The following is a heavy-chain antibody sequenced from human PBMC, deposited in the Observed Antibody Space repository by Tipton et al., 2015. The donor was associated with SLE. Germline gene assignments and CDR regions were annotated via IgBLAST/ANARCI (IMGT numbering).Heavy chain of an antibody. CDR2: IIPVYRTA. Sequence: QSGAEVKKPGSSVKVSCKASGGTFSSYAISWVRQAPGQGLEWMGGIIPVYRTANYAQKFQGRVTLTADDSMTTAYMELSSLRTEDTAMYFCARVEIVRSGDYYYYGMDIWGQGTTVTVSS. V-gene: IGHV1-69*01. J-gene: IGHJ6*02. D-gene: IGHD2-2*03. CDR3: ARVEIVRSGDYYYYGMDI. CDR1: GGTFSSYA.